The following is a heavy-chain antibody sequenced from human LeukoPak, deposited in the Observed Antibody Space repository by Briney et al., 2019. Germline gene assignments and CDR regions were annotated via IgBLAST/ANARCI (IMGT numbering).Heavy chain of an antibody. Sequence: PGGSLRLSCAASGFTFSSYWMSLVRQAPGKGLEWVANIKQDGSEKYYVDSVKGRFTISRDNAKNSLYLQMNSLRAEDTAVYYCARYYDFWSGYYTTFSYWGQGTLVTVSS. CDR3: ARYYDFWSGYYTTFSY. V-gene: IGHV3-7*01. D-gene: IGHD3-3*01. CDR2: IKQDGSEK. CDR1: GFTFSSYW. J-gene: IGHJ4*02.